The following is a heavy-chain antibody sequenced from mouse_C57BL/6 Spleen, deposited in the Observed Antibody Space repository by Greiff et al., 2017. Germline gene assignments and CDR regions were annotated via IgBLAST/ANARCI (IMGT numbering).Heavy chain of an antibody. CDR3: ARHNDYGFYYAMDY. V-gene: IGHV2-6-1*01. Sequence: VMLVESGPGLVAPSQSLSITCTVSGFSLTSYGVHWVRQPPGKGLEWLVVIWSDGSTTYNSALKSRLSISKDNSKSQVFLKMNSLQTDDTAMYYCARHNDYGFYYAMDYWGQGTSVTVSS. CDR2: IWSDGST. D-gene: IGHD2-4*01. CDR1: GFSLTSYG. J-gene: IGHJ4*01.